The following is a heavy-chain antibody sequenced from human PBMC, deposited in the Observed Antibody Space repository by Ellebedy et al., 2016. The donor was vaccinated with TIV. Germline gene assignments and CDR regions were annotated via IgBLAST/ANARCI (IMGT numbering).Heavy chain of an antibody. CDR3: AGSLTSRGGTVDY. CDR2: IYHSGTT. V-gene: IGHV4-39*06. Sequence: MPGGSLRLSCTVSGGSISSSIYYWGWIRQPPGKGLEWIGNIYHSGTTYYNLSLKSRVSISVDTSKSEVALKLTSVTAADTAVYYCAGSLTSRGGTVDYWGQGTRVTVSS. J-gene: IGHJ4*02. CDR1: GGSISSSIYY. D-gene: IGHD3-10*01.